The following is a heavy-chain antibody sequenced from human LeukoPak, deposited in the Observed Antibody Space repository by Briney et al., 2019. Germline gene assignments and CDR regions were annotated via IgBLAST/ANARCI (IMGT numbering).Heavy chain of an antibody. D-gene: IGHD3-22*01. Sequence: PSETLSLTCTVSGGSISSYYWSWIRQPPGKGLEWIGYIYYSGSTNYNPSLKSRVTISVDTSKNRFSLKLSSVTAADTAVYYCARDLYYYDSSGYYLGGYFDYWGQGTLVTVSS. CDR1: GGSISSYY. CDR3: ARDLYYYDSSGYYLGGYFDY. CDR2: IYYSGST. J-gene: IGHJ4*02. V-gene: IGHV4-59*01.